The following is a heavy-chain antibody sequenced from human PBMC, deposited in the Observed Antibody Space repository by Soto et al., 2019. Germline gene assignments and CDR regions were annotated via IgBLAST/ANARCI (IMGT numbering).Heavy chain of an antibody. CDR2: IYYSGST. Sequence: SETLSLTCTVSGGSISSSSYYWGWIRQPPGKGLEWIGSIYYSGSTYYNPSLKSRVTISVDTSKNQFSLKLSSVTAADTAVYYCARVGYCSSTSCHEIFDYWGQGTLVTVSS. D-gene: IGHD2-2*01. J-gene: IGHJ4*02. CDR1: GGSISSSSYY. V-gene: IGHV4-39*01. CDR3: ARVGYCSSTSCHEIFDY.